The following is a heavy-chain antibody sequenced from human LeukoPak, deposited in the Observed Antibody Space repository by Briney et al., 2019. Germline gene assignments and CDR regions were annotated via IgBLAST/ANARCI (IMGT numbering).Heavy chain of an antibody. CDR1: GYSFSRYE. CDR3: AREEYQVLLD. D-gene: IGHD2-15*01. Sequence: GGSLRLSCATSGYSFSRYEMNWVRQAPGKGLEWVAYIDSRSSTIYYADSMKGRFTISRDNAKNSLYLQMNSLRVGDTAIYYCAREEYQVLLDWGQGILVTVAS. J-gene: IGHJ4*02. CDR2: IDSRSSTI. V-gene: IGHV3-48*03.